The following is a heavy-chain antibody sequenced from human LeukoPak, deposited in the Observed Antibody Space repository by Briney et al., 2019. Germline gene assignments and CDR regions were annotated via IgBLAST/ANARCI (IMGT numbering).Heavy chain of an antibody. D-gene: IGHD2-2*01. Sequence: SETLSLTCTVSGGSISSSSYYWGWIRQPPGKGLEWIGSIYYSGSTYYNPSLRSRITMSMDTSKNQFSLRLNSVTAADTAIYYCARRIVVVPAAIRNGDAFDIWGRGTMVTVSS. CDR3: ARRIVVVPAAIRNGDAFDI. V-gene: IGHV4-39*07. CDR1: GGSISSSSYY. J-gene: IGHJ3*02. CDR2: IYYSGST.